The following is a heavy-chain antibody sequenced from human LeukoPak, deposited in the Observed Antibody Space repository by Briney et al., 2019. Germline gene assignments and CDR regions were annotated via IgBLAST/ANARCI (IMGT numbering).Heavy chain of an antibody. CDR2: LSGSGGST. V-gene: IGHV3-23*01. D-gene: IGHD2-21*02. CDR3: AKDKAYCSGDCSIC. Sequence: PGVSLRLSCAASGFTFSNYDMTCVRQAPGKALEWVSLLSGSGGSTFYADCVKGRLNIYRDNSKNTLYLKMNSLRGEDTAVYFCAKDKAYCSGDCSICWGQGNLVTVSS. J-gene: IGHJ4*02. CDR1: GFTFSNYD.